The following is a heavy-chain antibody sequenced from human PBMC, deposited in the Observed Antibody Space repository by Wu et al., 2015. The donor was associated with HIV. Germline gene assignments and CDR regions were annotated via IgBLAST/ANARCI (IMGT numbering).Heavy chain of an antibody. CDR2: IIPIFGKT. V-gene: IGHV1-69*13. CDR3: ARERYYDYRPEGY. CDR1: GGTFSYSA. Sequence: QAQLAQSGAEVKKPGSSVKVSCKASGGTFSYSAIAWVRQAPGQGLEWMGRIIPIFGKTNYAQKFQGRVTITADESSTTAYMELSSLRSEDTAVYYCARERYYDYRPEGYWGQGTLVTVSS. J-gene: IGHJ4*02. D-gene: IGHD3-16*01.